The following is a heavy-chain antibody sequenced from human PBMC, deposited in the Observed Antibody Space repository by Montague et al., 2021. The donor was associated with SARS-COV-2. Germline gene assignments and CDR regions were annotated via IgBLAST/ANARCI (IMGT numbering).Heavy chain of an antibody. V-gene: IGHV4-39*07. CDR2: IYYSGST. CDR3: ARAIWHLDV. Sequence: SETLSLTCTVSGGSIRSSSYYWGWIRQPPGKGLEWIGSIYYSGSTYYNRSLKSRVSMSVDTSKSQVSLNVTSVTAADTAVYYCARAIWHLDVWGRGILVTVSS. CDR1: GGSIRSSSYY. J-gene: IGHJ2*01.